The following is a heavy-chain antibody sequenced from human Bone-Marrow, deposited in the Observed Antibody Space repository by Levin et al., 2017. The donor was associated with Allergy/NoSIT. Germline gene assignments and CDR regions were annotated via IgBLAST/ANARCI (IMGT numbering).Heavy chain of an antibody. Sequence: SKTLSLTCAVSSVSISANWWNWVRLAPGKGPEWIGQAFHDGRTNYNPSLKSRVTMSLDKTKNQLSLRLTSVTAADTALYFCARDGGHYGDYDYWGQGTLVTVSS. V-gene: IGHV4-4*02. CDR2: AFHDGRT. CDR1: SVSISANW. CDR3: ARDGGHYGDYDY. D-gene: IGHD4-17*01. J-gene: IGHJ4*02.